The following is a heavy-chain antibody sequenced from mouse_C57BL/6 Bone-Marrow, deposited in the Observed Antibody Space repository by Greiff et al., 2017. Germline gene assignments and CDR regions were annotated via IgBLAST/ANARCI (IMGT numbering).Heavy chain of an antibody. J-gene: IGHJ3*01. CDR2: ISSGGSYT. CDR1: GFTFSSYG. D-gene: IGHD3-3*01. Sequence: EVKLMESGGDLVKPGGSLKLSCAASGFTFSSYGMSWVRQTPDKRLEWVATISSGGSYTYYPDSVKGRFTISRDNAKNTLYLQMSSLKSEDTAMYYCARLPGQAWFAYWGQGTLVTVSA. V-gene: IGHV5-6*01. CDR3: ARLPGQAWFAY.